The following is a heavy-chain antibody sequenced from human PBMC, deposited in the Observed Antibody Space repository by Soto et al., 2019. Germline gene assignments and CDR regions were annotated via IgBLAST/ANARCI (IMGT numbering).Heavy chain of an antibody. CDR2: IYYSGST. D-gene: IGHD6-13*01. V-gene: IGHV4-39*01. J-gene: IGHJ6*02. CDR1: GGSISSSSYY. CDR3: ARLPRDSSSWSYYYYYGMDV. Sequence: SETLSLTCTVSGGSISSSSYYWGWIRQPPGKGLEWIGSIYYSGSTYYNPSLKSRVTISVDTSKNQFSLKLSSVTAADTAVYYCARLPRDSSSWSYYYYYGMDVWGRGTTVTVSS.